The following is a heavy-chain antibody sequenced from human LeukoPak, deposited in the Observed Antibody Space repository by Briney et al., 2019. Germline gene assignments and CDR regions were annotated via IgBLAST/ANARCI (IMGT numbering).Heavy chain of an antibody. V-gene: IGHV4-61*02. CDR2: IFTSGRT. J-gene: IGHJ5*02. D-gene: IGHD3-10*01. CDR3: ARGLIYYYGSGSNNWFDP. CDR1: GGSISSGSYY. Sequence: SETLSLTCTVSGGSISSGSYYWSWIRQPAGKGLELIGRIFTSGRTNYNPSLKSRVTISLDTSKNQFSLKLSSVTAADTAVYYCARGLIYYYGSGSNNWFDPWGQGTLVTVSS.